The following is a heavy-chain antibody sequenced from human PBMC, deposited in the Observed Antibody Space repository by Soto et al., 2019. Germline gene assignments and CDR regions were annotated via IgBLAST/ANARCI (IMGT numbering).Heavy chain of an antibody. J-gene: IGHJ5*02. CDR2: IYYSGST. CDR3: ARGSRKYSSSWYASWFDP. Sequence: SETLSLTCTVSGGSISSSSYYWGWIRQPPGKGLEWIGSIYYSGSTYYNPSLKSRVTISVDTSKNQFSLKLSSVTAADTAVYYCARGSRKYSSSWYASWFDPWGQGTLVTVSS. D-gene: IGHD6-13*01. V-gene: IGHV4-39*01. CDR1: GGSISSSSYY.